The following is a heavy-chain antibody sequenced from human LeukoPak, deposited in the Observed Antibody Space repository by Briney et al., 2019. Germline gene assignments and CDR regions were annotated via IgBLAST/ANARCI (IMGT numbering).Heavy chain of an antibody. CDR3: AKPISGGLAVSADWFDP. V-gene: IGHV3-53*01. CDR1: GLTVNSNY. CDR2: FSSGGTT. Sequence: GGSLGLSCAASGLTVNSNYMSWVRQAPGKGLEWVSVFSSGGTTYYADSVRGRFTISRDNSKDTLYLQLNSLRAEDTAIYFCAKPISGGLAVSADWFDPWGQGTLVTVFS. J-gene: IGHJ5*02. D-gene: IGHD6-19*01.